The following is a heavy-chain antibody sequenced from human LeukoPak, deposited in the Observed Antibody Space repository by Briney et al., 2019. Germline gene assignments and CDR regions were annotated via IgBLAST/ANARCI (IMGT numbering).Heavy chain of an antibody. CDR3: AKRGVVIRVILVGFHREAYYFDS. V-gene: IGHV3-23*01. D-gene: IGHD3-22*01. J-gene: IGHJ4*02. Sequence: GGSLRLSCAVSGITLSNYGMSWVRQAPGKGLEWVAGISDSGGSTNYADSVKGRFTISRDNPKNTLYLQMNSLRAEDTAVYFCAKRGVVIRVILVGFHREAYYFDSWGQGALVTVSS. CDR1: GITLSNYG. CDR2: ISDSGGST.